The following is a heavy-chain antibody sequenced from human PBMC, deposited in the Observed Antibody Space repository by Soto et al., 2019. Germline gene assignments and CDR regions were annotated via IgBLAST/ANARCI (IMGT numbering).Heavy chain of an antibody. D-gene: IGHD6-13*01. Sequence: SVKVSCKASGDTFTSYDVNWVRQATGQGLEWMGWMNPDSGNTGYAQKFQGRVTMTRNTSISTAYMEMSSLRSEDTAVYYCARGGRGYSSSWPYYYYYGMDVWGQGTTVTISS. CDR1: GDTFTSYD. V-gene: IGHV1-8*01. J-gene: IGHJ6*02. CDR3: ARGGRGYSSSWPYYYYYGMDV. CDR2: MNPDSGNT.